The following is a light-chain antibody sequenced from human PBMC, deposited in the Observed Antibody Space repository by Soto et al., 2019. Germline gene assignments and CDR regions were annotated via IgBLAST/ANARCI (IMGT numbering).Light chain of an antibody. Sequence: DIQMTQSPSSLSASVGDSVTITCRASQDISNYLAWFQQRPGKPPKLLIYAASTLESGVPSRFSGGRSGTDFTLSISSLEPEDFAVDYCQQYNNWPRTFGQGTKVDIK. CDR3: QQYNNWPRT. CDR2: AAS. J-gene: IGKJ1*01. V-gene: IGKV1-27*01. CDR1: QDISNY.